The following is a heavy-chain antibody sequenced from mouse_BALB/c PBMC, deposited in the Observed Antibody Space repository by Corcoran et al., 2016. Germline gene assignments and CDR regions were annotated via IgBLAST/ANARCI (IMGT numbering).Heavy chain of an antibody. CDR3: ANGNYVDY. V-gene: IGHV9-3-1*01. D-gene: IGHD2-1*01. Sequence: QIQLVQSGPELKKPGETVKISCKASGYTFTHYGMNWVKQAPGKGLKWMGWINTYTGEPTYADDFKGRFAFSLDTSASTAYLQINNLKNEDTATYFCANGNYVDYWGQGTTLTVSS. CDR2: INTYTGEP. CDR1: GYTFTHYG. J-gene: IGHJ2*01.